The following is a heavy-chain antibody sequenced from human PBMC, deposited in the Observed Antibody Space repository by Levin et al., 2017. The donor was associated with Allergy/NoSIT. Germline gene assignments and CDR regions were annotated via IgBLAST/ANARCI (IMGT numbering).Heavy chain of an antibody. CDR2: INHSGST. V-gene: IGHV4-34*01. Sequence: PSETLSLTCAVYGGSFSGYYWIWIRQPPGKGLEWIGEINHSGSTNYNPSLKSRVTISVDTSKNQFSLKLSSVTAADTAVYYCARARAFMTTVTTTWYFDLWGRGTLVTVSS. D-gene: IGHD4-17*01. CDR3: ARARAFMTTVTTTWYFDL. CDR1: GGSFSGYY. J-gene: IGHJ2*01.